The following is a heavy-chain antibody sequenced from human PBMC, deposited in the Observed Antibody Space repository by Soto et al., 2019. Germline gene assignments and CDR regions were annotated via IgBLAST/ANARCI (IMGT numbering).Heavy chain of an antibody. D-gene: IGHD3-3*01. Sequence: GASVKVSCKTSGYTFTDYYIHWVRQAPGQGLEWMGWINPNNGATLFAQKFQGSVTMTRDTSIRTAYMDLNRLRSDDSALYFCARVASSGYYRVDFFDYWRQGTLVTVSS. CDR2: INPNNGAT. CDR3: ARVASSGYYRVDFFDY. J-gene: IGHJ4*02. CDR1: GYTFTDYY. V-gene: IGHV1-2*02.